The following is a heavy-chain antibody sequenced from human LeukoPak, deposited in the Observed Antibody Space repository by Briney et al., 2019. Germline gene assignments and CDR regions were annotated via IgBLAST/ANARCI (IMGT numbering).Heavy chain of an antibody. V-gene: IGHV4-39*07. Sequence: SETLSLTCTVSGGSISSSSYYWGWVRQPPGKGLEWIGSIYYSGSTYYNPSLKSRVTISVDTSKNQFSLKLSSVTAADTAVYYCARDGGSSWYPGGWFDPWGQGTLVTVSS. CDR2: IYYSGST. J-gene: IGHJ5*02. CDR1: GGSISSSSYY. CDR3: ARDGGSSWYPGGWFDP. D-gene: IGHD6-13*01.